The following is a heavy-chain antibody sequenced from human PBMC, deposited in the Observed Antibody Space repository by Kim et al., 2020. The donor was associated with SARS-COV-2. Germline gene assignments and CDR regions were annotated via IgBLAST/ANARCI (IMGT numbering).Heavy chain of an antibody. CDR1: GFTFNYYT. J-gene: IGHJ4*02. Sequence: GGSLRLSCAASGFTFNYYTMNWVRQAPGKGLEWVSSISSSSSYIYYADSVEGRFTISRDNAKNSLYLQMNSLRVEDTAVYYCARDGQALLLFDYWGQGTLVTVSS. V-gene: IGHV3-21*01. D-gene: IGHD2-15*01. CDR2: ISSSSSYI. CDR3: ARDGQALLLFDY.